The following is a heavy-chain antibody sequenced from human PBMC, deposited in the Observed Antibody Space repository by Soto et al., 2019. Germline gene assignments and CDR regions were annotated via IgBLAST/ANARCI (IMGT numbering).Heavy chain of an antibody. V-gene: IGHV1-69*01. CDR1: GGTFSSYA. J-gene: IGHJ3*02. CDR3: AKSPTSYPPEDAFEI. CDR2: IIPIFGTA. D-gene: IGHD2-2*01. Sequence: QVQLVQSGAEVKKPGSSVKVSCKASGGTFSSYAISWVRQAPGQGLEWMGGIIPIFGTANYAQKCQGRVTITADESTTTAYMELSSLRSEDTAVYYCAKSPTSYPPEDAFEIWGQGTMVTVSS.